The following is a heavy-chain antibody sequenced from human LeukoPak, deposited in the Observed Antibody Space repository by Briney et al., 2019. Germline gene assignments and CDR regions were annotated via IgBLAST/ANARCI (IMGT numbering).Heavy chain of an antibody. V-gene: IGHV3-49*03. Sequence: EAGGSLRLSCTASGFTFGDYAMSWFRQAPGKGLEWVGFIRSKAYGGTTEYAASVKGRFTISRDDSKSIAYLQMNSLKTEDTAVYYCTRDKGFWSGYYAPGGVREPNDAFDIWGQGTMVTVSS. J-gene: IGHJ3*02. CDR3: TRDKGFWSGYYAPGGVREPNDAFDI. D-gene: IGHD3-3*01. CDR1: GFTFGDYA. CDR2: IRSKAYGGTT.